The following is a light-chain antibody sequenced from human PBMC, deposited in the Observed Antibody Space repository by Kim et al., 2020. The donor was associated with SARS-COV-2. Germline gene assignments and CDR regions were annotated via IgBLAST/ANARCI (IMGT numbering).Light chain of an antibody. CDR1: SSDVDGYNF. CDR2: DVS. V-gene: IGLV2-14*01. CDR3: SSYTSSSTVV. Sequence: QSALTQPASVSGSPGQSITLSCTGTSSDVDGYNFVSWFQQHPGKAPTILIYDVSRRPSGISNRFSGSKSGNTASLTISGLQAEDEADYYCSSYTSSSTVVFGGGTQLTVL. J-gene: IGLJ3*02.